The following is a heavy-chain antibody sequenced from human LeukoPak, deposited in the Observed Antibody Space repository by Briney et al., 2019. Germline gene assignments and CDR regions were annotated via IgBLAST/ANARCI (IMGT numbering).Heavy chain of an antibody. Sequence: SVKVSCKASGGTFSSYAISWVRQAPGQGLEWMGGIIPIFGTANYAQKFQSRVTITTDESTSTAYMELSSLRSEDTAVYYCASRSNTIFGVAATFYYFDYWGQGTLVTVSS. CDR3: ASRSNTIFGVAATFYYFDY. D-gene: IGHD3-3*01. V-gene: IGHV1-69*05. CDR1: GGTFSSYA. J-gene: IGHJ4*02. CDR2: IIPIFGTA.